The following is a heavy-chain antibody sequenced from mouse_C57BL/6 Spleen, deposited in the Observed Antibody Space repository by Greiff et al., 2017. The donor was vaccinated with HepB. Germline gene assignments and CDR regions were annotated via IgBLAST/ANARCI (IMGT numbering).Heavy chain of an antibody. Sequence: EVQLQQSGPELVKPGASVKISCKASGYSFTGYYMNWVKQSPEKSLEWIGEINPSTGGTTYNQKFKAKATLTVDKSSSTAYMQLKSLTSEDSAVYYYAITTVVYWYFDVWGTGTTVTVSS. CDR1: GYSFTGYY. V-gene: IGHV1-42*01. D-gene: IGHD1-1*01. CDR3: AITTVVYWYFDV. CDR2: INPSTGGT. J-gene: IGHJ1*03.